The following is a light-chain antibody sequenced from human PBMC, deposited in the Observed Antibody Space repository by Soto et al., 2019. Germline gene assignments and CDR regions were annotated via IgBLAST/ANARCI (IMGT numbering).Light chain of an antibody. J-gene: IGLJ3*02. Sequence: QSVLTQPPSASGTPGQRVIISCSGSNSNIGTYTVNWYQQLPGTAPKLLIYTDYQRPSGVPDRFSGSRSGTSASLAISGPQSEDEADYYCASWDDSLSGGVFGGGTKLTVL. CDR1: NSNIGTYT. CDR2: TDY. CDR3: ASWDDSLSGGV. V-gene: IGLV1-44*01.